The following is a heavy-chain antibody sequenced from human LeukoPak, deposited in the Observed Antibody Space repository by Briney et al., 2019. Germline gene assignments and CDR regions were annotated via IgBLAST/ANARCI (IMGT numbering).Heavy chain of an antibody. J-gene: IGHJ4*02. CDR2: INAGNGNT. Sequence: WASVTVSCTASGYTFTSYAMHWVRQAPGQRLEWMGWINAGNGNTKYSQKFQGRVTITRDTSAGTAYMELSSLRSEDTAVYYCARVAVVITTYESENFDYWGQGTLVTVSS. CDR1: GYTFTSYA. V-gene: IGHV1-3*01. CDR3: ARVAVVITTYESENFDY. D-gene: IGHD2-21*01.